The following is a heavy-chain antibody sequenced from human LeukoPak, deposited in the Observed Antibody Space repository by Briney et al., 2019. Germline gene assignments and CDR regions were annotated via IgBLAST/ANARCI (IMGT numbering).Heavy chain of an antibody. J-gene: IGHJ4*02. Sequence: PGGSLRLSCVASGFTVSSNYMSWVRQAPGKGLEWVSIIYTGGSTYYAGSVKGRFTISRDNSKNTLYLQMNSLRAEDTAVYYCARGRIQLWYPIDYWGQGTLVTVSS. D-gene: IGHD5-18*01. CDR2: IYTGGST. V-gene: IGHV3-66*01. CDR1: GFTVSSNY. CDR3: ARGRIQLWYPIDY.